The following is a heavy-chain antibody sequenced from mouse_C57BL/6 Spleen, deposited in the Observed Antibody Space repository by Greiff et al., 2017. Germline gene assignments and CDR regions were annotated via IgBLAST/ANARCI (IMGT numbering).Heavy chain of an antibody. Sequence: QVQLKQPGAELVRPGSSVKLSCKASGYTFTSYWMDWVKQRPGQGLEWIGNIYPSDSETHYNQKFKDKATLTVDKSSSTAYMQLSSLTSEDSAVYYCARLSGPTVDAMDYWGQGTSVTVSS. J-gene: IGHJ4*01. V-gene: IGHV1-61*01. D-gene: IGHD1-1*01. CDR1: GYTFTSYW. CDR2: IYPSDSET. CDR3: ARLSGPTVDAMDY.